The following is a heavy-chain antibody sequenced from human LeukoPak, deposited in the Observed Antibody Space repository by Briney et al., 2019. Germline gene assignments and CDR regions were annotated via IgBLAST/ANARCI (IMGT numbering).Heavy chain of an antibody. CDR3: AKDYRLLYCSGGSCYSNWFDP. Sequence: GGSLRLSCAASGFTFSGSAMHWVRQASGKGLEWVGRIRSKANSYATAYAASVKGRFTISRDNSKNTLYLQMNSLRAEDTAVYYCAKDYRLLYCSGGSCYSNWFDPWGQGTLVTVSS. V-gene: IGHV3-73*01. CDR1: GFTFSGSA. D-gene: IGHD2-15*01. J-gene: IGHJ5*02. CDR2: IRSKANSYAT.